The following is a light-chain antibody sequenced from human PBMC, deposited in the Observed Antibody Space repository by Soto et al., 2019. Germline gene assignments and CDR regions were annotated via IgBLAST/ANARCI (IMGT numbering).Light chain of an antibody. Sequence: DIQMTQSPSTLCASVGDRVTITCRASQSINIWLAWYQQKPGKAPKLLISKASSLESGVPSRFSGSGSGAEFTLTISCLQPDDFATYYCQQYKAYSYTFGQGTKVDIK. CDR1: QSINIW. CDR2: KAS. CDR3: QQYKAYSYT. J-gene: IGKJ2*01. V-gene: IGKV1-5*03.